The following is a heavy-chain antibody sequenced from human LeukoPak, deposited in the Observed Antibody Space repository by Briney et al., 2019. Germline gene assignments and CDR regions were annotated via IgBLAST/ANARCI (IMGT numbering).Heavy chain of an antibody. CDR1: GGSISSSSYY. CDR2: IYYSGST. J-gene: IGHJ5*02. V-gene: IGHV4-39*07. Sequence: SETLSLTCTVSGGSISSSSYYWGWIRQPPGKGLEWIGSIYYSGSTYYNPSLKSRVTISVDRSKNQFSLKLSSVTAADTAVYYCARFVVVAFDPWGQGTLVTVSS. CDR3: ARFVVVAFDP. D-gene: IGHD2-15*01.